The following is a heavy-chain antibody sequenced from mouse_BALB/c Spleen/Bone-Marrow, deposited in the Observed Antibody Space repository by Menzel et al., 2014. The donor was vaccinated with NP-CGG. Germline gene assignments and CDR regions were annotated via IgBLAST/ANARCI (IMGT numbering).Heavy chain of an antibody. CDR1: GFNIKDTH. D-gene: IGHD2-13*01. CDR3: AIDYSNTAGFAS. CDR2: IDPANGNT. J-gene: IGHJ3*01. V-gene: IGHV14-3*02. Sequence: VQLKESGAELVKPGASVKLSCTPSGFNIKDTHMHWVKQRPEQGLEWIGRIDPANGNTKYDPNFQGKATITADTSSNTSYLQLSSLASEDTAVYYCAIDYSNTAGFASWGQGTLVTVS.